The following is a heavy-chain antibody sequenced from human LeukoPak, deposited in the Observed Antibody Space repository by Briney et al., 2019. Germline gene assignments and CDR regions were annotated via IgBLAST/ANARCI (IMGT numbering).Heavy chain of an antibody. CDR2: IIPIFGTA. CDR3: ARVGGQWTSWFDP. D-gene: IGHD6-19*01. J-gene: IGHJ5*02. Sequence: ASVKVSCKASGGTFSSYAIGWVRQAPGQGLEWMGGIIPIFGTANYAQKFQGRVTITTDESTSTAYMELSSLRSEDTAVYYCARVGGQWTSWFDPWGQGTLVTVSS. CDR1: GGTFSSYA. V-gene: IGHV1-69*05.